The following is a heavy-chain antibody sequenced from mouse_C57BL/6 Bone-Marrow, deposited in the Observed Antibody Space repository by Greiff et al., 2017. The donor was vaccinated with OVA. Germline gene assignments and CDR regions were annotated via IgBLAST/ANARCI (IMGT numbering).Heavy chain of an antibody. D-gene: IGHD2-4*01. CDR2: IHPSDSDT. CDR3: AILYDYDGVDY. V-gene: IGHV1-74*01. Sequence: QVQLKQPGAELVKPGASVKVSCKASGYTFTSYWMHWVKQRPGQGLEWIGRIHPSDSDTNYNQKFKGKATLTVDKSSSTADMQLSSLTSEDSAVYYCAILYDYDGVDYWGQGTTLTVSS. CDR1: GYTFTSYW. J-gene: IGHJ2*01.